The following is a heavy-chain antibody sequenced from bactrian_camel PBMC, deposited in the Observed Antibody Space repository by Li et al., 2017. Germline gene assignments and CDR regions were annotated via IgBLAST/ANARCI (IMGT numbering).Heavy chain of an antibody. J-gene: IGHJ4*01. CDR3: AADWSTYCSAASLFPWMYNY. D-gene: IGHD3*01. CDR2: IDSDGTL. V-gene: IGHV3S53*01. Sequence: HVQLVESGGGSVQTGGSLTLSCAVSGYTPSIDYCLGWFRQAPGREREGVAGIDSDGTLDYADSVKGRFTISKDHAKNTLYLDMNNLKPEDTALYYCAADWSTYCSAASLFPWMYNYWGQGTQVTVS. CDR1: GYTPSIDYC.